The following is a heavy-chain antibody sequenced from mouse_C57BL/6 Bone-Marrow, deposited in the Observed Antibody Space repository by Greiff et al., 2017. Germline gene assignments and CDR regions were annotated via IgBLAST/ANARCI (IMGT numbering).Heavy chain of an antibody. Sequence: QVQLQQSGAELVKPGASVKISCKVSGYAFSTYWMNWVKLRPGKGLEWIGQIYPGDGDTNYNQKFKGKATLTVDKSSSKAYLQLSSLTSEDSAVYYCAIEFITTVVADYWGQGTTLTVSS. J-gene: IGHJ2*01. CDR2: IYPGDGDT. CDR1: GYAFSTYW. CDR3: AIEFITTVVADY. D-gene: IGHD1-1*01. V-gene: IGHV1-80*01.